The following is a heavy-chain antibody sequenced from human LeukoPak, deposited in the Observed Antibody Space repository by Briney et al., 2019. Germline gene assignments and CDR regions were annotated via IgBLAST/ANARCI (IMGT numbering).Heavy chain of an antibody. Sequence: QPGGSLRLSCAASGFTFSSYAVHWVRQAPGKGLEWVTVISYDGSDKYYADSVKGRSTISRDNAKNSLYLQMNSLRAEDTAVYYCAKASAMIIVVSKHFDYWGQGTLVTVSS. D-gene: IGHD3-22*01. CDR3: AKASAMIIVVSKHFDY. V-gene: IGHV3-30*04. J-gene: IGHJ4*02. CDR2: ISYDGSDK. CDR1: GFTFSSYA.